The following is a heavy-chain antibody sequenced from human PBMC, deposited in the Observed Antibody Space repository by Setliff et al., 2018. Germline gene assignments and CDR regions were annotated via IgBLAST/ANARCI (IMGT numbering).Heavy chain of an antibody. Sequence: ASETLSLTCTVSDGSLSTYYWSWIRQPPGKGLEFIGYVYYSGSSNYSASLKSRLIITRDTSKNQISLKLTSVTAADTAVYYCGRGFSRIEGWGNWFDPWGQGILVTVSS. V-gene: IGHV4-59*08. CDR3: GRGFSRIEGWGNWFDP. D-gene: IGHD2-15*01. J-gene: IGHJ5*02. CDR2: VYYSGSS. CDR1: DGSLSTYY.